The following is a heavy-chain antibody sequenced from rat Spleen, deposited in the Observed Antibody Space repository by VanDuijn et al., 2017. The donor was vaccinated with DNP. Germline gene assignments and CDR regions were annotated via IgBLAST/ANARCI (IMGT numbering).Heavy chain of an antibody. V-gene: IGHV4-2*01. Sequence: EVRLVESGGGLVQPGRSLKLSCAASGFNFNDYWMAWVRPAPGKGLDWIGDISKDSNTINYTPSLKYKFTLSRDNGQKTIHLQMNNPGSEDKAIYYCARHGDFDRWGQGVMVTVSS. CDR1: GFNFNDYW. CDR2: ISKDSNTI. J-gene: IGHJ2*01. CDR3: ARHGDFDR.